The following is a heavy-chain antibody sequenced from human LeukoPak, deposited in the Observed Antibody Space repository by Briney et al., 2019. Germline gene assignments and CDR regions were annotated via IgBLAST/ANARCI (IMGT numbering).Heavy chain of an antibody. CDR2: ISGSGDTT. Sequence: GGSLRLSCAASGFTFSSFAMNWVRQAPGQGLEWVSIISGSGDTTHYTDSVKGRFTISRDNAKNSLYLQMNSLRGEDTALYYCARGGLIQRHAFDIWGQGTMVTVSS. CDR3: ARGGLIQRHAFDI. J-gene: IGHJ3*02. CDR1: GFTFSSFA. D-gene: IGHD1-1*01. V-gene: IGHV3-23*01.